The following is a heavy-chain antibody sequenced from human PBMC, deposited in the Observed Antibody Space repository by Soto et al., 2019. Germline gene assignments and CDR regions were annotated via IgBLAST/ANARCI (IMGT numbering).Heavy chain of an antibody. Sequence: QVQLVQSGAEVKKPGASVKVSCKASGYTFTSYGISWVRQAPGQGLEWMGWISAYNGNTNYAQKLQGRVTMTTDTSTSTAYMELRSLRSDDTAVYYCAMPILGDCSSTSCYTPYYYFYGMDVWGQGTTVTVSS. D-gene: IGHD2-2*02. CDR1: GYTFTSYG. CDR3: AMPILGDCSSTSCYTPYYYFYGMDV. V-gene: IGHV1-18*01. J-gene: IGHJ6*02. CDR2: ISAYNGNT.